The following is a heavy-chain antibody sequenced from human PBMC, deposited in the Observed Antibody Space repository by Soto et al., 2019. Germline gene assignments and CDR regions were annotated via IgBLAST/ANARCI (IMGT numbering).Heavy chain of an antibody. CDR1: GFTFSSYS. CDR3: ARGTVITTPKIVIFQWKGEFFDI. D-gene: IGHD3-16*01. V-gene: IGHV3-21*01. J-gene: IGHJ3*02. CDR2: ISSSSSYI. Sequence: EVQLVESGGGLVKPGGSLRLSCAASGFTFSSYSMNWVRQAPGKGLEWVSSISSSSSYIYYADSVKGRFTISRDNAKNSLYLQMNSLRAEDTAVYYCARGTVITTPKIVIFQWKGEFFDIWGQGTMVTVSS.